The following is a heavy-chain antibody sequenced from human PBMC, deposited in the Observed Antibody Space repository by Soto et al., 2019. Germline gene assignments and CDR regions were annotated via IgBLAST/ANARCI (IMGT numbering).Heavy chain of an antibody. CDR2: MNPNSGNT. V-gene: IGHV1-8*01. CDR3: ARGRGDFWTSAGVRALDI. Sequence: ASVKVSCKASGYTFTSYDINWVRQATGRGLEWMGWMNPNSGNTGYAQKFQGRVTMTRNTSISTAYMELSSLRSEDTAVYYCARGRGDFWTSAGVRALDIWGQGTMVTVSS. D-gene: IGHD3-3*01. CDR1: GYTFTSYD. J-gene: IGHJ3*02.